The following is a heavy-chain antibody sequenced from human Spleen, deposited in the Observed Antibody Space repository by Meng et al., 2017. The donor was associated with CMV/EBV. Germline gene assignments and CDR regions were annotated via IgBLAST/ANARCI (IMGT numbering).Heavy chain of an antibody. D-gene: IGHD2-2*01. CDR2: IYYTGST. CDR3: AREAHCTTTGCYGPNWFDP. Sequence: SETLSLTCTVSGGSINSYYWSWIRQPPGKGLERIGYIYYTGSTNYNPSLKSRVTISVDTSKNRLSLKLNSVTAADTAVYYCAREAHCTTTGCYGPNWFDPWGQGTLVTVSS. V-gene: IGHV4-59*01. CDR1: GGSINSYY. J-gene: IGHJ5*02.